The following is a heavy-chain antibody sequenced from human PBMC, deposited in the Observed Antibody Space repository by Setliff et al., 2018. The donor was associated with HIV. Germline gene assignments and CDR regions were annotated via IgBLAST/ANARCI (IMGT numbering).Heavy chain of an antibody. CDR2: IYASGSI. CDR1: GGSISSHC. J-gene: IGHJ6*03. D-gene: IGHD3-9*01. V-gene: IGHV4-4*08. Sequence: PSETLSLTCTVSGGSISSHCWSWIRQSPGKALEWIGYIYASGSIIYNPSLKSRVIMSVDTSRNQFSLKLSSVTAADTAVYYCARGHDNKYYYFYYMDVWGKGTTVTVSS. CDR3: ARGHDNKYYYFYYMDV.